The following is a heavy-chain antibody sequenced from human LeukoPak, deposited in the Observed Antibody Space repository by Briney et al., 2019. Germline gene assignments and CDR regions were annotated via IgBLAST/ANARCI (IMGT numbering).Heavy chain of an antibody. V-gene: IGHV3-66*01. CDR3: ARAPGYSSSWSHYYYGMDV. D-gene: IGHD6-13*01. J-gene: IGHJ6*02. Sequence: PGGSLRLSCAASGFTFSSYWMSWVRQAPGKGLEWVSVIYSGGSTYYADSVKGRFTISRDNSKNTLYLQMNSLRAEDTAVYYCARAPGYSSSWSHYYYGMDVWGQGTTVTVSS. CDR1: GFTFSSYW. CDR2: IYSGGST.